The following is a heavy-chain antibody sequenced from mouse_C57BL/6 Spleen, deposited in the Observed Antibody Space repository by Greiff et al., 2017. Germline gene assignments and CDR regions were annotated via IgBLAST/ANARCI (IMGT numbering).Heavy chain of an antibody. CDR1: GYAFSSSW. Sequence: QVQLQQSGPELVKPGASVKISCKASGYAFSSSWMNWVKQRPGKGLEWIGRIYPGDGDTNYNGKFKGKATLTADKSSSTAYMQLSSRTSEDSAVYFCAGHYDYAMDYWGQGTSVTVSS. CDR2: IYPGDGDT. D-gene: IGHD1-2*01. CDR3: AGHYDYAMDY. J-gene: IGHJ4*01. V-gene: IGHV1-82*01.